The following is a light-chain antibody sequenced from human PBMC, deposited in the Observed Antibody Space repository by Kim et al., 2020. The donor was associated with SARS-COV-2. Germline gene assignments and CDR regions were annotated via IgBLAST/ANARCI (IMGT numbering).Light chain of an antibody. J-gene: IGLJ3*02. CDR3: QVWDSSSDHRV. CDR2: YDS. CDR1: NIGSTS. Sequence: SYELTQPPSVSVAPGKTARITCGGNNIGSTSVHWYQQNPGPAPVLVISYDSDRPSGIPERFSGSNSGNTATLTISRVEAGDEVDYYCQVWDSSSDHRVFGGGTQLTVL. V-gene: IGLV3-21*04.